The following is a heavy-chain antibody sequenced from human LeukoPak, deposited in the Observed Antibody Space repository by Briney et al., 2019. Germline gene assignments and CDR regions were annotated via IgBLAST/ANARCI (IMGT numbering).Heavy chain of an antibody. V-gene: IGHV1-18*01. J-gene: IGHJ6*02. D-gene: IGHD3-3*01. Sequence: ASVKVSCKAPGYTFTSYGISWVRQAPGQGLEWMGWISAYNGNTNYAQKLQGRVTMTTDTSTSTAYMELRSLRSDDTAVYYCARSDFWSGSYHYYGMDVWGQGTTVTVSS. CDR1: GYTFTSYG. CDR3: ARSDFWSGSYHYYGMDV. CDR2: ISAYNGNT.